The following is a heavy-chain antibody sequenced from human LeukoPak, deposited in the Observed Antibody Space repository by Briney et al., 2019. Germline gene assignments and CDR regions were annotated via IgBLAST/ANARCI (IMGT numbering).Heavy chain of an antibody. CDR2: IKQDGSEK. CDR1: GFAFSSYW. J-gene: IGHJ6*02. CDR3: ARVTVTGYLHYHYGMDV. V-gene: IGHV3-7*01. D-gene: IGHD4-17*01. Sequence: GGSLRLSCAASGFAFSSYWMSWVRQAPGKGLEWVANIKQDGSEKYYVDSVKGRFTISRDNAKNSLYLRMNSLRAEDTAVYHCARVTVTGYLHYHYGMDVWAQGTTVTVSS.